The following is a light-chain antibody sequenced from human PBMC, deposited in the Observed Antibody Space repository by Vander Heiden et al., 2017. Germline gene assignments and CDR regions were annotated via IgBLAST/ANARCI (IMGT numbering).Light chain of an antibody. J-gene: IGKJ1*01. CDR2: EAS. V-gene: IGKV3-11*01. CDR3: QHRSGWLPGT. CDR1: QSVSSY. Sequence: EVVLTQSPATLSLPPGEGATLSCRASQSVSSYLAWYQHKPGQAPRLLIYEASNRATGIPGRFSGTGSGTDFTLTISSLEPEDSAVYYCQHRSGWLPGTFGPGTKVEIK.